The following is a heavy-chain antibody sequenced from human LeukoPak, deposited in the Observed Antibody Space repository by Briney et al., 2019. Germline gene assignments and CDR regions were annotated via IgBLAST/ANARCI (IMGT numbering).Heavy chain of an antibody. V-gene: IGHV1-46*01. J-gene: IGHJ6*03. D-gene: IGHD6-19*01. CDR1: GYTFTSYY. CDR2: INPSGGST. Sequence: ASVKVSCTASGYTFTSYYMHWVRQAPGQGLEWMGIINPSGGSTSYAQKFQGRVTITRDMSTSTVYMELSSLRSEDTAVYYCARRSGGGWRRDYYYYMDVWGRGTTVTVSS. CDR3: ARRSGGGWRRDYYYYMDV.